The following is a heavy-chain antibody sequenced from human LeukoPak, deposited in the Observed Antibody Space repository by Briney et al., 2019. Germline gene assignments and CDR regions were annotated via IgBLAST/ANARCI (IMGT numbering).Heavy chain of an antibody. Sequence: PWETLSLTCAVSGYSFSSGYYWGWIRPPPGKGLEWIGSIYHSGSTYYNPSLKSRVTISVDTSKNQFSLKLSSVTAADTAVYYCARDLTGYEGSNWFDPWGQGTLVTVSS. CDR3: ARDLTGYEGSNWFDP. J-gene: IGHJ5*02. CDR2: IYHSGST. V-gene: IGHV4-38-2*02. D-gene: IGHD7-27*01. CDR1: GYSFSSGYY.